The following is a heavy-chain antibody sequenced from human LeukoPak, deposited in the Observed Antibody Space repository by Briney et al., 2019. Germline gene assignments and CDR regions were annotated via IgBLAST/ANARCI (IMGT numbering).Heavy chain of an antibody. CDR3: ARWGGLTNFDY. J-gene: IGHJ4*02. CDR2: IYNDGTS. CDR1: GFPVISNY. Sequence: GGSLRLSCAASGFPVISNYMTWVRQAPGKGLEWVSIIYNDGTSYYADSVRGRFIISGDNSENTLYLQMNSLRVEDTAVYYCARWGGLTNFDYWGQGTLVTVSS. V-gene: IGHV3-53*01. D-gene: IGHD3-10*01.